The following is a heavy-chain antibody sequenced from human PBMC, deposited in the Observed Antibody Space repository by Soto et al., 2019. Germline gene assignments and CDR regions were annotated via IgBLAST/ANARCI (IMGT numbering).Heavy chain of an antibody. CDR2: IYPGDSDT. D-gene: IGHD6-13*01. Sequence: GESLKISCKGSGYSFIDYWIGWVRQVPGKGLEWMGVIYPGDSDTRYSPSFQGHVTISADKSISTAYLQWSSLKASDTAMYYCARHASLAAAGTLSPRDWGQGTLVTVSS. V-gene: IGHV5-51*01. J-gene: IGHJ4*02. CDR1: GYSFIDYW. CDR3: ARHASLAAAGTLSPRD.